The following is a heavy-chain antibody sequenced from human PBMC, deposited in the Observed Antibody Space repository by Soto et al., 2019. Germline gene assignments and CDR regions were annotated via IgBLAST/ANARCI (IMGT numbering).Heavy chain of an antibody. CDR3: AGGNYYYDNSGYYTLDY. D-gene: IGHD3-22*01. CDR1: GYAFSSYG. Sequence: ASVKVSCKASGYAFSSYGISWVRQAPGQGLEWMGWISPYNGNTNYAQKLQGRVTMTTDTSTGTVYMELRSLRSDDTAVYYCAGGNYYYDNSGYYTLDYWGQGTLVTVSS. CDR2: ISPYNGNT. V-gene: IGHV1-18*01. J-gene: IGHJ4*02.